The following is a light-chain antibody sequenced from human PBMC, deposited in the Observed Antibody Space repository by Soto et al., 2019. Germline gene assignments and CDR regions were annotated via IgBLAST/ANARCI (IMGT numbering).Light chain of an antibody. CDR3: QQYGSSPRT. Sequence: GLKLSPGTLSLSPKERATLSCRASQSVSSSYLAWYQQKPGQAPRLLIYGASSRATGIPDRFSGSGSGTDFTLTISRLEPEDFAVYYCQQYGSSPRTFGQGTKVDIK. V-gene: IGKV3-20*01. CDR2: GAS. CDR1: QSVSSSY. J-gene: IGKJ1*01.